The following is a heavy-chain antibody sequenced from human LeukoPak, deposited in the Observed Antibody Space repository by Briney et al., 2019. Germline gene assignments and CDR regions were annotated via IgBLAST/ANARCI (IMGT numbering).Heavy chain of an antibody. J-gene: IGHJ5*02. Sequence: TGGSLRLSCAASGFTFSSYSMNWVRQAPGKGLEWVSYISSSSSTIYYADSVKGRFTISRDNAKNSLYLQMNSLRAEDTAVDYCARSPLTTVTTNWFDPWGQGTLVTVPS. CDR2: ISSSSSTI. V-gene: IGHV3-48*01. CDR3: ARSPLTTVTTNWFDP. D-gene: IGHD4-17*01. CDR1: GFTFSSYS.